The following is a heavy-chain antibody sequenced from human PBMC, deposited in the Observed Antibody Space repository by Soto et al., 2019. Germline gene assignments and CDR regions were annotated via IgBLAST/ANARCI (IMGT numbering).Heavy chain of an antibody. J-gene: IGHJ4*02. CDR2: INPNSGGT. CDR1: GYTFTGYY. V-gene: IGHV1-2*04. CDR3: AREYKWGSSSSCYFDY. D-gene: IGHD2-15*01. Sequence: APVKVSCTASGYTFTGYYMHWVRQAPGQGLEWMGWINPNSGGTNYAQKFQGWVTMTRDTSISTAYMELSRLRSDDTAVYYCAREYKWGSSSSCYFDYWGQGTLVTVS.